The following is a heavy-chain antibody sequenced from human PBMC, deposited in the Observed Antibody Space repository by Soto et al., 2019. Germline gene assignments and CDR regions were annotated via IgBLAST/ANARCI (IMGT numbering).Heavy chain of an antibody. Sequence: SETLSLTCAVSGYSISSGYYWGWILQPPGKGLEWIGRIYHSGRTYYNPSLKSRVTISVDTSKNQFSLKLSSVTAADTAVYYCASTAMVIGAPYYWGQGTLVTVSS. V-gene: IGHV4-38-2*01. CDR3: ASTAMVIGAPYY. J-gene: IGHJ4*02. CDR2: IYHSGRT. D-gene: IGHD5-18*01. CDR1: GYSISSGYY.